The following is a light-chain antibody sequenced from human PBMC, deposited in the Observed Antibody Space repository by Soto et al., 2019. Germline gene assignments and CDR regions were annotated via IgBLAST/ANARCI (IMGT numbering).Light chain of an antibody. CDR1: QTISSW. J-gene: IGKJ1*01. V-gene: IGKV1-5*03. Sequence: MQMTQSPSTLSGSVGDRVTITCRASQTISSWLAWYQQKPGKAPKLLIYKASTLKSGVPSRFSGSGSGTEFTLTICSLQPDDFATYYCQHYNSYSEAFGQGTKVDIK. CDR2: KAS. CDR3: QHYNSYSEA.